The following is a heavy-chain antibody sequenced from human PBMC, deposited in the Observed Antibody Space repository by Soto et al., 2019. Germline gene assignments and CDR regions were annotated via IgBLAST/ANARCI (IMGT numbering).Heavy chain of an antibody. CDR2: ISYDGTNK. D-gene: IGHD4-17*01. V-gene: IGHV3-30*14. CDR1: GFTFSNYA. J-gene: IGHJ6*02. Sequence: PGGSLRLSCAASGFTFSNYAMHWVRQAPGKGLEWVAVISYDGTNKYYADSVKGQFTISRDNSKNTLYLEMNSLRGEDTAVYSCARDVRHYSDCFYGMGVWGQGTTVTVSS. CDR3: ARDVRHYSDCFYGMGV.